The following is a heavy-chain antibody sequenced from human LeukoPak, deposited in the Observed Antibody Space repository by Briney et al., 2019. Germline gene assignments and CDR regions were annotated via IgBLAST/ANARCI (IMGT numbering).Heavy chain of an antibody. CDR1: GFTFSSYS. J-gene: IGHJ6*03. CDR3: ARGRVMITFGGVIVKRHWSSGSYYYYYMDV. D-gene: IGHD3-16*02. Sequence: PGGSLRLSCAASGFTFSSYSMNWVRQAPGKGLEWVSSISSSSSYIYYADSVKGRFTISRDNAKNSLYLQMNSLRAEDTAVYYCARGRVMITFGGVIVKRHWSSGSYYYYYMDVWGKGTTVTVSS. V-gene: IGHV3-21*04. CDR2: ISSSSSYI.